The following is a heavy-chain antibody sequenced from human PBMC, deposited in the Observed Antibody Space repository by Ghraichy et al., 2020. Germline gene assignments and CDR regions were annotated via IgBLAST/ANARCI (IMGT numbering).Heavy chain of an antibody. Sequence: SGPTLVKPTQTLTLTCTFSGFSLTTSGVGVGWIRQPPGKALEWLALIYWENDKRYSPSLKSRLTITRDTSKNQVVLTMTNMDPVDSATYYCAHSRILGGAMDVWGQGTTVTVSS. CDR3: AHSRILGGAMDV. J-gene: IGHJ6*02. V-gene: IGHV2-5*02. CDR2: IYWENDK. CDR1: GFSLTTSGVG. D-gene: IGHD2-15*01.